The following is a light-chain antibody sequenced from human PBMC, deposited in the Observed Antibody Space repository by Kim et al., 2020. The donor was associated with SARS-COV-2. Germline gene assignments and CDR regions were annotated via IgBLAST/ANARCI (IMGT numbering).Light chain of an antibody. J-gene: IGKJ4*01. Sequence: DIQMTQSPSSLSASVGERVTITCRASQSISSYLNWYQQKPGKAPKLLIYAASSLQSGVPSRFSGSGSGTDFTLTISSLQPEDFATYYCKQSYSTTHPCGGGSKVDIK. CDR1: QSISSY. V-gene: IGKV1-39*01. CDR3: KQSYSTTHP. CDR2: AAS.